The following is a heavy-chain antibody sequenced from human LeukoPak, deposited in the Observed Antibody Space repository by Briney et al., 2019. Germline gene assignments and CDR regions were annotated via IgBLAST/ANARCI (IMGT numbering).Heavy chain of an antibody. CDR3: ASRPAYYYGSGSYH. CDR1: GFTVSSNY. V-gene: IGHV3-66*01. D-gene: IGHD3-10*01. J-gene: IGHJ4*02. Sequence: GGSLRLSCAASGFTVSSNYMSWVRQAPGKGLEWVSVIYSGGSTYCADSVKGRFTISRGNSKNTLYLQMNSLRAEDTAVYYCASRPAYYYGSGSYHWGQGTLVTVSS. CDR2: IYSGGST.